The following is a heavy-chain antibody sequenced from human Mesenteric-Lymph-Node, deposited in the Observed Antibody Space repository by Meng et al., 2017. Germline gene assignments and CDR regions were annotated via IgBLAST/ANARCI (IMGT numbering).Heavy chain of an antibody. J-gene: IGHJ4*02. CDR2: INHSGST. Sequence: QVQLQQWGAGLLKPSETLSLTCAVYGGSFSGYYWSWIRQPPGKGLEWIGEINHSGSTNYNPSLKSRVTISVDTSKNQFSLRLSSVTAADTAVYYCARGPPADYWGPGTLVTVS. CDR3: ARGPPADY. V-gene: IGHV4-34*01. CDR1: GGSFSGYY.